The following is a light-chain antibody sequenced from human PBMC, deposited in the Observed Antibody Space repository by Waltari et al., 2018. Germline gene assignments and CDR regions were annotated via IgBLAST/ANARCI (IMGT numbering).Light chain of an antibody. CDR2: GKN. CDR3: HSRDSSGDVL. J-gene: IGLJ2*01. CDR1: SLSSYY. V-gene: IGLV3-19*01. Sequence: SSELTQDPAVSVALGQTVRITCQGDSLSSYYVSWFHQKPGQAPALVIYGKNNRPSGIADRFSASSSGSTASLTIIGAQAEDEADYYCHSRDSSGDVLIGGGTKLTVV.